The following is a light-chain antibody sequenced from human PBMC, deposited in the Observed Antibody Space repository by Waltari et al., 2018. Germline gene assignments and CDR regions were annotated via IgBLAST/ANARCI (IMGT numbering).Light chain of an antibody. Sequence: DIQMTQSPSTLSASVGDTVTLTCRASQNINSWLAWYQQKPGKAPKLLIYRASTLESGVPSRFSGSGSGTEFTLTISSLQPDDFATYYCQQYNSYSTFGQGTKLEIE. CDR2: RAS. CDR3: QQYNSYST. V-gene: IGKV1-5*03. J-gene: IGKJ2*01. CDR1: QNINSW.